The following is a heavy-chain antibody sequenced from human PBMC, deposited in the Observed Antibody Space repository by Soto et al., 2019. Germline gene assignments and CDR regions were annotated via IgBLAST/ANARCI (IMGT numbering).Heavy chain of an antibody. V-gene: IGHV4-39*01. CDR1: GGSISRSNYY. J-gene: IGHJ5*02. CDR3: ARRRYSIGWSTNWFDP. CDR2: ISYSGST. D-gene: IGHD6-19*01. Sequence: QLQLQESGPGLVKPSETLSLTCTVSGGSISRSNYYWGWIRQPPGKGLEWIGSISYSGSTYYNPSLKSRVTMSVDTSKNQFSLKLTSVTAADTAVYYCARRRYSIGWSTNWFDPWGQGTLVTVSS.